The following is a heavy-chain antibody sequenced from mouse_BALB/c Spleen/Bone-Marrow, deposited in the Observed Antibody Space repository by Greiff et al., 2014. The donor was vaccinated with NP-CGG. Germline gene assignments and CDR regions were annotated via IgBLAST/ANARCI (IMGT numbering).Heavy chain of an antibody. CDR3: ARLDLFAY. CDR2: IDPANGNT. J-gene: IGHJ3*01. Sequence: EVQLVESGAELVKPGASVELSCTASGFNIKDTYMHWVKQRPEQGLEWIGRIDPANGNTKYDPKFQGKATITADTSSNTAYLQLSSLTSEDTAVYYFARLDLFAYWGQGTLVTVSA. CDR1: GFNIKDTY. V-gene: IGHV14-3*02.